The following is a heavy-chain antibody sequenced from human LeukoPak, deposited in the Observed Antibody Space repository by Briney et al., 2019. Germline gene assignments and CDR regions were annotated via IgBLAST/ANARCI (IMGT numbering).Heavy chain of an antibody. J-gene: IGHJ5*02. Sequence: GGSLRLSCAASGFTFSSYAMSWVRQAPGKGLEWVSAISGSGGSTYYADSVKGRFTISRDNSKNTLYLQMNSLRAEDTAVYYCARTYCSSTSCLNWFDPWGQGTLVTVFS. D-gene: IGHD2-2*01. CDR3: ARTYCSSTSCLNWFDP. CDR2: ISGSGGST. CDR1: GFTFSSYA. V-gene: IGHV3-23*01.